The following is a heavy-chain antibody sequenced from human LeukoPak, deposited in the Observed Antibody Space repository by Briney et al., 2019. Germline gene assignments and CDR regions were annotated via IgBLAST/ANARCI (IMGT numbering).Heavy chain of an antibody. Sequence: GGSLRLSCAASGFTFSSYWMHWVRQAPGKGLVWVSRINSDGSSTSYADSVKGRFTISRDNAKNTLYLQMNSLRAEDTAVYYCAAIASYNWFDPWGQGTLVTVSS. D-gene: IGHD2-21*01. V-gene: IGHV3-74*01. J-gene: IGHJ5*02. CDR2: INSDGSST. CDR3: AAIASYNWFDP. CDR1: GFTFSSYW.